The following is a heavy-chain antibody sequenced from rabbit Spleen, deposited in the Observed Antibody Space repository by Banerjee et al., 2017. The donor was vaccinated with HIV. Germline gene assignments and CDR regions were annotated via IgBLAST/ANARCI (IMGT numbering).Heavy chain of an antibody. J-gene: IGHJ4*01. Sequence: QEQLVESGGGLVKPEGSLTLTCKASGFDLSSYYYMCWVRQAPGKGLEWIACIYAGSNGGTYYANWAKGRFTISKTSSTTVTLLMTSLTDADTATYFCARNGGMLDYKLWGPGTLVTVS. CDR2: IYAGSNGGT. CDR1: GFDLSSYYY. D-gene: IGHD6-1*01. V-gene: IGHV1S45*01. CDR3: ARNGGMLDYKL.